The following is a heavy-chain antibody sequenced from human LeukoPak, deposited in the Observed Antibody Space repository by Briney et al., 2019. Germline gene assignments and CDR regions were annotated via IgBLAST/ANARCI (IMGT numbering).Heavy chain of an antibody. CDR3: ARDYDSSGYYYHPGFDY. D-gene: IGHD3-22*01. CDR1: GFTFSSDW. Sequence: GGSLRLSCAASGFTFSSDWMHWVRQAPGKGLVWVSRINGDGSSTSYADSVKGRFTISRDNAKNTLYLQMNSLRAEDTAVHYCARDYDSSGYYYHPGFDYWGQGTLVTVSS. J-gene: IGHJ4*02. CDR2: INGDGSST. V-gene: IGHV3-74*01.